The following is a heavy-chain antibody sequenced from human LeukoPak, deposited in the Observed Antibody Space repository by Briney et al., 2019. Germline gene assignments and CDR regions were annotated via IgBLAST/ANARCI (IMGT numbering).Heavy chain of an antibody. Sequence: GGSLKLSCAASGFTFSSYAMHWVRQAPGKGLEWVAVISYDGSNKYYADSVKGRFTISRDNSKNTLYLQMNSLGAEDTAVYYCARGASGSGSYYSSFQHWGQGTLVTVSS. V-gene: IGHV3-30-3*01. CDR3: ARGASGSGSYYSSFQH. D-gene: IGHD3-10*01. CDR2: ISYDGSNK. J-gene: IGHJ1*01. CDR1: GFTFSSYA.